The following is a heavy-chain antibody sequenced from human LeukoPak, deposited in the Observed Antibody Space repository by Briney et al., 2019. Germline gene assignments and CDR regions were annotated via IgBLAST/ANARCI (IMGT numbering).Heavy chain of an antibody. V-gene: IGHV1-2*02. CDR3: GSWDYGSGSYSPYY. D-gene: IGHD3-10*01. J-gene: IGHJ4*02. CDR2: IKPNSGGT. CDR1: GYTFTGYY. Sequence: GASVKVSCKASGYTFTGYYIHWVRQAPGQGLEWVGWIKPNSGGTKFAQKFQGRVTMTRDTSITTAYMELSGLGSDDTAVYYCGSWDYGSGSYSPYYWGQGTLVTVSS.